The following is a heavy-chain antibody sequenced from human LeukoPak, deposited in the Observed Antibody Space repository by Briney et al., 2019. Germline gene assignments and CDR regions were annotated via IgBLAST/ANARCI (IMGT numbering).Heavy chain of an antibody. D-gene: IGHD5-24*01. CDR3: ARHADGYNGDY. CDR2: IYYSGST. V-gene: IGHV4-59*08. J-gene: IGHJ4*02. CDR1: GGSISSYY. Sequence: SETLSLTCTVSGGSISSYYWSWIRQPPGKGLEWIGYIYYSGSTNYNPSLKSRVTISVDTSKNQFSLKLSSVTAADTAVYYCARHADGYNGDYWGQGTLVTVSS.